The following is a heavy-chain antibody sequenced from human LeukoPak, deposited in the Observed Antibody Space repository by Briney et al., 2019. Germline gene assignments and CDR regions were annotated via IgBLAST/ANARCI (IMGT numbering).Heavy chain of an antibody. CDR2: IYYSGST. V-gene: IGHV4-59*01. D-gene: IGHD2/OR15-2a*01. CDR1: GGSISSYY. CDR3: ARVFNARGTIDY. J-gene: IGHJ4*02. Sequence: SETLSLTCTVSGGSISSYYWSWIRQPPGKGLEWIGYIYYSGSTNYNPSLKSRVTISVDTSKNQFSLKLSSVTAADTAVYYCARVFNARGTIDYWGQGTLVTVSS.